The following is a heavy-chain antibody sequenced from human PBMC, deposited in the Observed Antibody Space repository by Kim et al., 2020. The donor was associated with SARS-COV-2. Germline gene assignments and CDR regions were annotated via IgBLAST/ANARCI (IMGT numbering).Heavy chain of an antibody. J-gene: IGHJ4*02. D-gene: IGHD3-3*01. Sequence: GGSLRLSCAASGFAMSSYSMGWVRQAPGKGLEWVSGIGASGDTKENLAPVRGRFAFSGEIPRTLLNPQLNSLGVETTPLYFFFNYTKGPSLGDKWGRGTL. V-gene: IGHV3-23*01. CDR2: IGASGDTK. CDR1: GFAMSSYS. CDR3: FNYTKGPSLGDK.